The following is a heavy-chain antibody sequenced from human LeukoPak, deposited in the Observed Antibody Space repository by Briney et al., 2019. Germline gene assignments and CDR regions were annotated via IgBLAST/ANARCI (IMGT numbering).Heavy chain of an antibody. J-gene: IGHJ4*02. D-gene: IGHD3-22*01. CDR2: IIPIFGTA. Sequence: ASVKVSCKASGGTLSSYAISWVRQAPGQGLEWMGRIIPIFGTANYAQKFQGRVTITTDESTSTAYMELSSLRSEDTAVYYCARGAYDSSGYHNYWGQGTLVTVSS. CDR1: GGTLSSYA. CDR3: ARGAYDSSGYHNY. V-gene: IGHV1-69*05.